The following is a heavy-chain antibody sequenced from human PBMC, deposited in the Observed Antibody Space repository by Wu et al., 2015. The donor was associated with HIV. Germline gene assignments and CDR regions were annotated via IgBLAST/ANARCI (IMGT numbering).Heavy chain of an antibody. V-gene: IGHV1-2*02. J-gene: IGHJ6*03. Sequence: QVQLVQSGAEVKKPGASVKVSCKASGYTFTGYYMHWVRQAPGQGLEWMGWINPNSGGTNYAQKFQGRVTMTRDTSISTAYMELSRLRSEDTAVYYCARAVRGSRLGYYYYMDVWGKGTTVTVSS. CDR2: INPNSGGT. D-gene: IGHD3-16*01. CDR1: GYTFTGYY. CDR3: ARAVRGSRLGYYYYMDV.